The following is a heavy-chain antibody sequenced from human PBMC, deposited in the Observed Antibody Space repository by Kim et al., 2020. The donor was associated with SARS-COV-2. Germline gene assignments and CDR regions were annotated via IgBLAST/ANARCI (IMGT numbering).Heavy chain of an antibody. J-gene: IGHJ6*02. CDR2: INHSGST. Sequence: SETLSLTCAVYGGSFSGYYWSWIRQPPGKGLEWIGEINHSGSTNYNPSLKSRVTISVDTSKNQFSLKLSSVTAADTAVYYCARGPRHEITIFGVVITHYGMDVWGQGTTATVSS. CDR1: GGSFSGYY. V-gene: IGHV4-34*01. D-gene: IGHD3-3*01. CDR3: ARGPRHEITIFGVVITHYGMDV.